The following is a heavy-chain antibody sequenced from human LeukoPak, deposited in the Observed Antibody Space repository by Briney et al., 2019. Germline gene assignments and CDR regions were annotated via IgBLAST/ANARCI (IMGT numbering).Heavy chain of an antibody. V-gene: IGHV1-46*01. D-gene: IGHD3-22*01. J-gene: IGHJ3*02. Sequence: ASEKVSCKASGYTFTSYYMHWVRQAPGQGLEWMGIINPSGGSTSYAQKFQGRVTMTRDTSTSTVYMELSSLRSEDTAVYYCARPISNYYYDSSGYDGRDDAFDIWGQGTMVTVSS. CDR3: ARPISNYYYDSSGYDGRDDAFDI. CDR2: INPSGGST. CDR1: GYTFTSYY.